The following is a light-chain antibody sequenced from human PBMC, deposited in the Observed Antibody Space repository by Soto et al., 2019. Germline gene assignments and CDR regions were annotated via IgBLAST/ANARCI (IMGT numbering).Light chain of an antibody. CDR2: DAS. Sequence: DIQMTQSPSTLSASVGDRVAITCRASQNISRWLAWYQQKPGKAPKILIYDASSLESGVPGRFSGSGSGTEFTLTIYSLQPDDFATYYCQQYTTFYWTFGQGTKVDIK. V-gene: IGKV1-5*01. J-gene: IGKJ1*01. CDR1: QNISRW. CDR3: QQYTTFYWT.